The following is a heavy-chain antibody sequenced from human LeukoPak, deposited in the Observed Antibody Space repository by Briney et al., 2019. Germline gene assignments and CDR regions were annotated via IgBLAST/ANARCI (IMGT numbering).Heavy chain of an antibody. J-gene: IGHJ4*02. CDR3: AKGYSSGWYAFDS. Sequence: PGGSLRLSCAASGFTFSRYPMIWVRQAPGKGLEWVSTLSSGGGGTYYADSVRGRFTISRDDSKNALYLEMFSLTAEDTARHYCAKGYSSGWYAFDSWGQGTLVTVSS. V-gene: IGHV3-23*01. CDR1: GFTFSRYP. CDR2: LSSGGGGT. D-gene: IGHD6-19*01.